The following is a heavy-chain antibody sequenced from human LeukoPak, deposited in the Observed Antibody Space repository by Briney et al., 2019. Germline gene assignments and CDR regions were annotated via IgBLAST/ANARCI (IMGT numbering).Heavy chain of an antibody. CDR1: GYTFSDYA. D-gene: IGHD3-9*01. CDR3: ARGRSRGRPFDWLDGLDF. J-gene: IGHJ3*01. Sequence: GASVKISCKASGYTFSDYALHWVRQAPGRGLEWMGWINAANGDTKYSQRLHDRFIFTRDTSATTSYLEFTSLTSEDTAVYFCARGRSRGRPFDWLDGLDFWGQGTTVIVS. V-gene: IGHV1-3*01. CDR2: INAANGDT.